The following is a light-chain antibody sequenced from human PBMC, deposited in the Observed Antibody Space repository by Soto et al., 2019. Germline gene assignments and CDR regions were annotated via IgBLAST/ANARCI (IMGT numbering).Light chain of an antibody. CDR2: DVS. CDR3: SSHTNTSPYV. CDR1: SSVVGAYNY. J-gene: IGLJ1*01. V-gene: IGLV2-14*01. Sequence: QSVLTQPSSVSGSPGQSITISCTGTSSVVGAYNYVSWYQQHPGKAPKLIIYDVSNRPSGVSNRFSGSKSGNTASLSISGLQAEDEAGYYCSSHTNTSPYVFGPGTKVTVL.